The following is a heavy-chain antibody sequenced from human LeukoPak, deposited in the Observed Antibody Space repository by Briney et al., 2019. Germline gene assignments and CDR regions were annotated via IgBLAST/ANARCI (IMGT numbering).Heavy chain of an antibody. CDR1: GSTFSSYA. CDR3: AKYFGSYYDYYFDY. D-gene: IGHD1-26*01. CDR2: ITGSGGST. Sequence: GGSLRLSCAASGSTFSSYAMSWVRQAPGKGLEWVSTITGSGGSTYYADSVKGRFTISRDNSKNTLYLQMNSLRAEDTAVYYCAKYFGSYYDYYFDYWGQGTLVTVSS. J-gene: IGHJ4*02. V-gene: IGHV3-23*01.